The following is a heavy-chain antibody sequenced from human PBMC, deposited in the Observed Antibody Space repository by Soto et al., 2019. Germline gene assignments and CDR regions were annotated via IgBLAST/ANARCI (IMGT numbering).Heavy chain of an antibody. D-gene: IGHD2-2*01. V-gene: IGHV4-34*01. CDR2: INHSGST. J-gene: IGHJ5*02. CDR3: ARGGYCSSSSCYLRWFDP. CDR1: GGSFSGYY. Sequence: SETLSLTCAVYGGSFSGYYWSWIRQPPGKGLEWIGEINHSGSTNYNPSLKSRVTISIDASKNQFSLKLSSMTAADTAVYYCARGGYCSSSSCYLRWFDPWGQGTLVTVSS.